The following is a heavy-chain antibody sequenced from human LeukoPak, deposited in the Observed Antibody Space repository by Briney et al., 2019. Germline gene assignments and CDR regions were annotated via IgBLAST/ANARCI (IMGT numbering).Heavy chain of an antibody. CDR1: GGSISYYY. Sequence: SETLSLTCTVSGGSISYYYWSWIRQSPGKGLEWIGYIYYSVTTNYNPSLESRVTISVDTSKNQFSLQLRSVTAADTAVYYCAREDPQTTVPEGMDVWGQGTTVTVSS. V-gene: IGHV4-59*01. D-gene: IGHD4-17*01. CDR3: AREDPQTTVPEGMDV. CDR2: IYYSVTT. J-gene: IGHJ6*02.